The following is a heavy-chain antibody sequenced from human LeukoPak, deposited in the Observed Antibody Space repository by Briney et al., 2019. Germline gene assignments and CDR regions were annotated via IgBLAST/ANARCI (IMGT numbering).Heavy chain of an antibody. Sequence: ASVTVSFKASGYTFTSYDINWVRQATGQGLEWMGWMNPNSGNTGYAQKFQGRVTMTRNTSISTAYMELSSLRSEDTAVYYCARKRIAARAIDYWGQGTLVTVSS. V-gene: IGHV1-8*01. CDR1: GYTFTSYD. J-gene: IGHJ4*02. CDR2: MNPNSGNT. CDR3: ARKRIAARAIDY. D-gene: IGHD6-6*01.